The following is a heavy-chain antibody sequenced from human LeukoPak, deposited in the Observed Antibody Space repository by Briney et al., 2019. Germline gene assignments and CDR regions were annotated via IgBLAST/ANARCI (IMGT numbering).Heavy chain of an antibody. V-gene: IGHV1-46*01. CDR3: ARDQEGFDY. Sequence: ASVKVSCKASGYSFTSNYIHWVRQAPGQGLEWMGMIYPRDGSTSYAQRFQDRVTVTRDTSTSTVHMELSGLRSEDAAVYYCARDQEGFDYWGQGTLVTVSS. J-gene: IGHJ4*02. CDR1: GYSFTSNY. CDR2: IYPRDGST.